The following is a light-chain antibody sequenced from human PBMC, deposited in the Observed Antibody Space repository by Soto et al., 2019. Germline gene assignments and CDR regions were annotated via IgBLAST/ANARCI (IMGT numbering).Light chain of an antibody. Sequence: HSALTQHASVSGAPGQPIAISCTGTSSDVGGYDYVSWYQQHPGKAPKLMIYDVSNRPSGVSNRFSGSKSDNTASLTISGLQAEDEADYYCSSYTSSSTYGFGTGTKVTVL. CDR1: SSDVGGYDY. V-gene: IGLV2-14*01. CDR2: DVS. CDR3: SSYTSSSTYG. J-gene: IGLJ1*01.